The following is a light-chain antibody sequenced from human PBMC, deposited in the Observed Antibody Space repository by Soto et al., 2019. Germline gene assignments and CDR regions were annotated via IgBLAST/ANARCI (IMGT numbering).Light chain of an antibody. J-gene: IGLJ3*02. V-gene: IGLV2-14*03. CDR1: SSDVGAYYC. CDR3: SSCTTISAVM. Sequence: QSALTQPASVSGSPGQSITISCTGTSSDVGAYYCVSWYQQHPGKAPKLIIYHVNNRPSGVSDRFSGSKSANTASLTISGLEADDADDYCCSSCTTISAVMFGGGTKVTVL. CDR2: HVN.